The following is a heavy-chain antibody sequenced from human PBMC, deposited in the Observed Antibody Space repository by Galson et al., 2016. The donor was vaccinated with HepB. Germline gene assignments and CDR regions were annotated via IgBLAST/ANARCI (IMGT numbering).Heavy chain of an antibody. V-gene: IGHV5-10-1*01. J-gene: IGHJ4*02. Sequence: QSGAEVKKPGESLRISCKGAGYSFTGYWITWVRQMPGKGLEWMGRTDATDSYTKYSPSFQGPVTISAAKSISAAYLQWSSLKASDTAMYYCVRSDSGGYYRNWGQGTLVTVSS. CDR3: VRSDSGGYYRN. CDR2: TDATDSYT. D-gene: IGHD3-22*01. CDR1: GYSFTGYW.